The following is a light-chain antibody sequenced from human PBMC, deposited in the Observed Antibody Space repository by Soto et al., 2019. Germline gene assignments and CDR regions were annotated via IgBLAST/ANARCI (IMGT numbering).Light chain of an antibody. V-gene: IGLV2-14*01. CDR3: SSYTSSSTSHVL. CDR2: EVS. CDR1: SSDVGDYDY. Sequence: QSALTQPASVSGSPGQSINISCTGTSSDVGDYDYVSWYQHHTGKAPKLMIYEVSNRPSGVSNRFSGSKSGNTASLTISGLQAEDEADYYCSSYTSSSTSHVLFGGGTKLTVL. J-gene: IGLJ2*01.